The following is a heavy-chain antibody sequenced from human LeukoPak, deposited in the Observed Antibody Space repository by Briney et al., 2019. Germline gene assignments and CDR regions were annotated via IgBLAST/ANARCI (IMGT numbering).Heavy chain of an antibody. CDR3: ASLALYIVVVPAATDY. CDR2: ISGSGGST. Sequence: PGGSLRLSCAASGFTFSSYAMSWVRQAPGKGLEWVSAISGSGGSTYYADSVKGRFTISRDNSKNTLYLQMNSLRAEDTAVYYCASLALYIVVVPAATDYWGQGTLVTVSS. D-gene: IGHD2-2*01. CDR1: GFTFSSYA. J-gene: IGHJ4*02. V-gene: IGHV3-23*01.